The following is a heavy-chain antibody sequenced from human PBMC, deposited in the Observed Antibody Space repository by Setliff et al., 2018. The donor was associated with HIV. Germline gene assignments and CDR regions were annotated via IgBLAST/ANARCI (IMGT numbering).Heavy chain of an antibody. Sequence: PSETLSLTCSVSGYSISNGYYWGWFRQSPGKGLEWIATIYQIGSIYYNPSLQNRVTLLLDMSKNQFSLKLSSATAADTAVYYCARQAWHSGRNGYFVDYWGQGMLVTVSS. CDR3: ARQAWHSGRNGYFVDY. V-gene: IGHV4-38-2*02. CDR1: GYSISNGYY. D-gene: IGHD3-22*01. CDR2: IYQIGSI. J-gene: IGHJ4*02.